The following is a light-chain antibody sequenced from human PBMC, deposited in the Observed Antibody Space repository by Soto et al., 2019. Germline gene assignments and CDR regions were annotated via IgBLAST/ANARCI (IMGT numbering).Light chain of an antibody. V-gene: IGKV1-9*01. CDR2: DAS. CDR1: QGISSY. CDR3: QQVNVYPST. J-gene: IGKJ4*01. Sequence: TQSPSSLSASVGDRVTITCRASQGISSYLGWYQQKPGKAPNLLIYDASTLHSGVPSRFSGGGSGTDFTLTISSLQPEDFATYYCQQVNVYPSTFGGGTKVEIK.